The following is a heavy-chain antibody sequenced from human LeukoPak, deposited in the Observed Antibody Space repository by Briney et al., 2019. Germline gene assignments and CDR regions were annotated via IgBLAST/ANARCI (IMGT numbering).Heavy chain of an antibody. D-gene: IGHD2-2*01. CDR3: ARPMGVVPAAIPNDY. CDR1: GFTFSSYS. Sequence: GGSLRLSCAASGFTFSSYSMNWVRQAPGKGLEWVSSISSSSSYIYYADSVKGRFTISRDNAKNSLYLQMNSLRAEDTAVYYCARPMGVVPAAIPNDYWGQGTLVTVSS. J-gene: IGHJ4*02. V-gene: IGHV3-21*01. CDR2: ISSSSSYI.